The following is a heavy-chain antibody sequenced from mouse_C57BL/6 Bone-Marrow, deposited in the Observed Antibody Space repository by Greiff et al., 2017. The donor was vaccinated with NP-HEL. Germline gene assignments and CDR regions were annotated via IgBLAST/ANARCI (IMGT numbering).Heavy chain of an antibody. CDR2: IDPSDSYT. CDR1: GYTFTSYW. J-gene: IGHJ2*01. D-gene: IGHD1-1*01. V-gene: IGHV1-59*01. Sequence: VKLQQPGAELVRPGTSVKLSCKASGYTFTSYWMHWVKQRPGQGLEWIGVIDPSDSYTNYNQKFKGKATLTVDTSSSTAYMQLSSLTSEDSAVYYCARERITTVVAPNYWGQGTTLTVSS. CDR3: ARERITTVVAPNY.